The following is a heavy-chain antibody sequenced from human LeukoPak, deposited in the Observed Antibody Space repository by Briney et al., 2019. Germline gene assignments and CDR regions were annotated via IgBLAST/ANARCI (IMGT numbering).Heavy chain of an antibody. J-gene: IGHJ6*03. CDR2: IYTSGST. V-gene: IGHV4-61*02. CDR3: ARVPGIVGATFANYYYYYMDV. Sequence: SETLSLTCTVSGGSISSGSYYWRWIRQPAGTGLEWIGRIYTSGSTNYNPSLKSRVTISVDTSKNQFSLKLSSVTAADTAVYYCARVPGIVGATFANYYYYYMDVWGKGTTVTVSS. D-gene: IGHD1-26*01. CDR1: GGSISSGSYY.